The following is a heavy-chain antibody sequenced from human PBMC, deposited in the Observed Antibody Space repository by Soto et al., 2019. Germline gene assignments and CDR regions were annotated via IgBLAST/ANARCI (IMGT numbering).Heavy chain of an antibody. Sequence: EVQLLESGGGLVQPGGSLRLSCAASGFTFSSYAMSWVRQAPGKGLEWVSAISGSGGSTYYADSVKGRFTISRDNSKNTLYQQMNSLRAEDTAVYYCAKVRDNHYYDSSGYYSGGIYFQHWGQGTLVTVSS. V-gene: IGHV3-23*01. CDR2: ISGSGGST. D-gene: IGHD3-22*01. J-gene: IGHJ1*01. CDR3: AKVRDNHYYDSSGYYSGGIYFQH. CDR1: GFTFSSYA.